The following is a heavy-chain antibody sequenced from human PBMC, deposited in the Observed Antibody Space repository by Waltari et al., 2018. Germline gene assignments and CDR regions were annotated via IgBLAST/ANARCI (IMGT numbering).Heavy chain of an antibody. CDR2: ISGSGGST. Sequence: EVQLLESGGGLVQPGGSLRLSCAASGSPFTSYAMPWVRTAPGKGREWVSGISGSGGSTYYADSVKGRFTISRDKSKKTLYLQMNSLRAEDTAVYYCAKGLSNWGSPLPLDYWGQGALVTVSS. CDR3: AKGLSNWGSPLPLDY. D-gene: IGHD7-27*01. CDR1: GSPFTSYA. J-gene: IGHJ4*02. V-gene: IGHV3-23*01.